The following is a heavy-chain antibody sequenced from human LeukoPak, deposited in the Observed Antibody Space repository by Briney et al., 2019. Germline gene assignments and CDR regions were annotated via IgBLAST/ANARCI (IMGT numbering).Heavy chain of an antibody. J-gene: IGHJ4*02. Sequence: GGSLRLSCVVSGLTFSDAWMTWVRQAPGKGLEWIGRILSKGSGGTTDSAAPVKGRFTISRDDSKNTLYLQMNSLKTEDTAVYYCTAHIMITSGGVIAPYYFDYWGQGTLVTVSS. CDR3: TAHIMITSGGVIAPYYFDY. CDR1: GLTFSDAW. D-gene: IGHD3-16*02. V-gene: IGHV3-15*01. CDR2: ILSKGSGGTT.